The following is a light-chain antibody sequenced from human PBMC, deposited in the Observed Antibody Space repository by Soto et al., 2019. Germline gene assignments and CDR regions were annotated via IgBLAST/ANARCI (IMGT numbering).Light chain of an antibody. J-gene: IGKJ4*01. CDR3: QQSFDARLT. Sequence: PRERATLSCRASQSVISNYLAWYQQKPGQPPRLLIYGASTRATGIPDRFSGSGSGTDFTLTITSLQPEDFATYYCQQSFDARLTFGGGTKVDIK. V-gene: IGKV3-20*01. CDR2: GAS. CDR1: QSVISNY.